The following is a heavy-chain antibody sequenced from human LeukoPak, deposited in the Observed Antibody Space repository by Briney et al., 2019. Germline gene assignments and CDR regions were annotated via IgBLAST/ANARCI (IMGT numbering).Heavy chain of an antibody. CDR3: ARNPRGGPYYYGMDV. V-gene: IGHV7-4-1*02. J-gene: IGHJ6*02. D-gene: IGHD3-10*01. Sequence: GASVKVSCKASGYTFTSYAMNWVRQAPGQGLEWMGWINTNTGNPTYAQGFTGRFVFSLDTSVSTAYLQISSLKAEDTAVYYCARNPRGGPYYYGMDVWGQGTTVTVSS. CDR1: GYTFTSYA. CDR2: INTNTGNP.